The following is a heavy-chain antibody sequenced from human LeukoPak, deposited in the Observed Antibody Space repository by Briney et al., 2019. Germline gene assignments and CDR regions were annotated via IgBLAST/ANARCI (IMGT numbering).Heavy chain of an antibody. CDR2: IYYSGST. CDR1: GGSISSSSYY. J-gene: IGHJ4*02. CDR3: AKIFCSSITCYLDF. V-gene: IGHV4-61*05. Sequence: SETPSLTCAVSGGSISSSSYYWGWIRQPPGKGLEWIGYIYYSGSTNYNPSLKSRVTISVDTSKNQFSLKLSSVTAADTGVYYCAKIFCSSITCYLDFWGQGTLVTVSS. D-gene: IGHD2-15*01.